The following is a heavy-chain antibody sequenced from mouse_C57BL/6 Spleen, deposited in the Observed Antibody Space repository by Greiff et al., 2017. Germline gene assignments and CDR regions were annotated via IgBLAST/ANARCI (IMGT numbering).Heavy chain of an antibody. V-gene: IGHV2-2*01. J-gene: IGHJ3*01. D-gene: IGHD1-3*01. CDR3: ARSGDVGFAY. CDR2: IWSGGST. Sequence: VKLMESGPGLVQPSQSLSITCTVSGFSLTSYGVHWVRQSPGKGLEWLGVIWSGGSTDYNAAFISRLSISKDNSKSQVFFKMNSLQADDTAIYYCARSGDVGFAYWGQGTLVTVSA. CDR1: GFSLTSYG.